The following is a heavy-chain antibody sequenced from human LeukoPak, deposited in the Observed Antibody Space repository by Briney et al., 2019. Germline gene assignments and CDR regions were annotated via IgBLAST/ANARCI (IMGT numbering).Heavy chain of an antibody. CDR3: ASGGVMVRESGTNPYYFDY. V-gene: IGHV4-59*01. D-gene: IGHD3-10*01. Sequence: WETLSLTCTVSHGSISSYSWSWIRQTPEKGLESIGYMYNSGSTNYNPSLKSRVTISVDTAKNQFSLKLRSVTAADTAVYYCASGGVMVRESGTNPYYFDYWGQGTLVTVSS. J-gene: IGHJ4*02. CDR2: MYNSGST. CDR1: HGSISSYS.